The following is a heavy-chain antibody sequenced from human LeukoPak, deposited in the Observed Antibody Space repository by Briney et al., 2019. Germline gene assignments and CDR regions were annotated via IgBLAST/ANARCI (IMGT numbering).Heavy chain of an antibody. V-gene: IGHV3-7*01. J-gene: IGHJ3*02. CDR3: AKVSLNMINDAFDI. Sequence: GGSLRLSCAASGFTFSNYYMSWVRQAPGKGLEWVASIKQDGSDKYYVDSVKGRFTISRDNSKNTLFLQMNRLKAEDTAVYYCAKVSLNMINDAFDIWGQGTMVTVSS. CDR1: GFTFSNYY. CDR2: IKQDGSDK. D-gene: IGHD3-22*01.